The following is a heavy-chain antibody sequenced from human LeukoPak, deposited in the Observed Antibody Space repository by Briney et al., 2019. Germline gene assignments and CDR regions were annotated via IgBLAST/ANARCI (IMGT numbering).Heavy chain of an antibody. CDR1: GFTFSSYW. D-gene: IGHD6-19*01. CDR2: IKQDGSEK. Sequence: GGSLRLSCAASGFTFSSYWMSWVRQAPGKGLEWVANIKQDGSEKYYVDSVKGRFTISRDNAKNSLYLQMNSLRAEDTAVYYCARDPGYSSGWWDYWGQGTLVTVSS. J-gene: IGHJ4*02. CDR3: ARDPGYSSGWWDY. V-gene: IGHV3-7*01.